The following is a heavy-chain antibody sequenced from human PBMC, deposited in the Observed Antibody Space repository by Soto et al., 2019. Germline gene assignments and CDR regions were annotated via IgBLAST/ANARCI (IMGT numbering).Heavy chain of an antibody. CDR1: GGSISSYY. J-gene: IGHJ5*02. V-gene: IGHV4-59*01. Sequence: SETLSLTCTVSGGSISSYYWSWIRQPPGKGLEWIGYIYYSGSTNYNPSLKSRVTISVDTSKNQFSLKLSSVTAADTAVYYCAGMTTVTPVGENWFRFDPWGQGTLVTVSS. CDR2: IYYSGST. D-gene: IGHD4-17*01. CDR3: AGMTTVTPVGENWFRFDP.